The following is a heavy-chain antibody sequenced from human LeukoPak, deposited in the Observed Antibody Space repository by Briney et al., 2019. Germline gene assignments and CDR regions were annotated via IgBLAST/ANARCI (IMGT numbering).Heavy chain of an antibody. Sequence: ASVKVCCKASGYTFTGYYMHWVRQAPGQGLEWMGWINPNSGGTNYAQKFQGRVTMTRDTSISTAYMELSRLRSDDTAVYYCARESVEGDGMDVWGQGTTVTVSS. CDR1: GYTFTGYY. V-gene: IGHV1-2*02. CDR3: ARESVEGDGMDV. J-gene: IGHJ6*02. CDR2: INPNSGGT. D-gene: IGHD2-21*01.